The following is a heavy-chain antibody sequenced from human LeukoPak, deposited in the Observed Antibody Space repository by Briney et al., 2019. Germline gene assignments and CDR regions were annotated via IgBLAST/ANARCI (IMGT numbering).Heavy chain of an antibody. Sequence: SETLSLTCTVSGGSISSSSYYWGWIRQPPGKGLEWIGSIYYSGSTNYNPSLKSRVTISVDTSKNQFSLKLSSVTAADTAVYYCASGRGYKDYWGQETLVTVSS. J-gene: IGHJ4*02. CDR3: ASGRGYKDY. CDR1: GGSISSSSYY. D-gene: IGHD5-18*01. V-gene: IGHV4-39*07. CDR2: IYYSGST.